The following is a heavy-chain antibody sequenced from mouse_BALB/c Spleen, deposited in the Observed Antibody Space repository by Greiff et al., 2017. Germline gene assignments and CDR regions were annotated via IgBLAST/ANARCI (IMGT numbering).Heavy chain of an antibody. D-gene: IGHD1-2*01. CDR3: ARKGNLGYGYFFDY. CDR2: IYPGDGDT. CDR1: GYAFSSYW. V-gene: IGHV1-80*01. J-gene: IGHJ2*01. Sequence: LVESGAELVRPGSSVKISCKASGYAFSSYWMNWVKQRPGQGLEWIGQIYPGDGDTNYNGKFKGKATLTADKSSSTAYMQLSSLTSEDSAVYFCARKGNLGYGYFFDYWGQGTTLTVSS.